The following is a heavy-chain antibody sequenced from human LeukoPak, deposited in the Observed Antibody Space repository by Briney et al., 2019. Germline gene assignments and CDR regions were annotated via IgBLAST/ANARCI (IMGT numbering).Heavy chain of an antibody. V-gene: IGHV1-2*02. CDR3: ARDTGGGEWFDP. Sequence: VASVKVSCKASGYTFTGYYMHWVRQAPGQGLERMGWLNPNSGVTNYAQKFQGRVTMTRDTSISTAYMELSRLRSDDTAVYYCARDTGGGEWFDPWGQGTLVTVSS. D-gene: IGHD2-21*01. CDR1: GYTFTGYY. J-gene: IGHJ5*02. CDR2: LNPNSGVT.